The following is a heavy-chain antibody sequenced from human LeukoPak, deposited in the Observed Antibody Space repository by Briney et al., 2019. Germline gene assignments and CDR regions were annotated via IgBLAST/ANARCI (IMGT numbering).Heavy chain of an antibody. CDR1: GFTFSSYS. CDR2: ISGSSSYI. J-gene: IGHJ3*02. Sequence: GGSLRLSCAASGFTFSSYSMNWVRQAPGKGLEWVSSISGSSSYIYYADSVKGRFTISRDNAKNSLYLQMNSLRAEDTAVYYCASHRWDAFDIWGQGTMVTVSS. CDR3: ASHRWDAFDI. V-gene: IGHV3-21*01. D-gene: IGHD6-13*01.